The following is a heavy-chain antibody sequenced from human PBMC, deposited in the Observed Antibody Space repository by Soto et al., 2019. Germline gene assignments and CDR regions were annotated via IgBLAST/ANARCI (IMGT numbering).Heavy chain of an antibody. CDR1: GYTFTSYG. V-gene: IGHV1-69*10. CDR3: ARGLPTPFDY. J-gene: IGHJ4*02. CDR2: ISPNIGKA. Sequence: ASVKVSCKASGYTFTSYGISWVRQAPGQGLEWMGWISPNIGKANYAQKFQGRVTITADKSTSTAYMELSSLRSEDTAVYYCARGLPTPFDYWGQGTLVTVSS. D-gene: IGHD2-2*01.